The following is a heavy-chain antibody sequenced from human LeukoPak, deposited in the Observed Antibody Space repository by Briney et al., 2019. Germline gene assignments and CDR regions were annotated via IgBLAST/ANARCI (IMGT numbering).Heavy chain of an antibody. D-gene: IGHD3-10*01. Sequence: ASVKVSCKASGYTFIGYWMHWVRHAPGQGLEWKGCLNSNSGLTKYAQKFQGRVTLTRDTFISTAYMEVASLTSDDTAIYFCARESRGSGTYFGSNYCLDVWGKGTTVTVSS. CDR2: LNSNSGLT. J-gene: IGHJ6*04. V-gene: IGHV1-2*02. CDR1: GYTFIGYW. CDR3: ARESRGSGTYFGSNYCLDV.